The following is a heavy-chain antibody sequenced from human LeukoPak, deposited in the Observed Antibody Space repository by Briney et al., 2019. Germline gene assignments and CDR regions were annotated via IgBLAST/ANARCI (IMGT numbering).Heavy chain of an antibody. V-gene: IGHV3-7*01. CDR1: GIIFSCCW. CDR2: INQDGSDK. D-gene: IGHD4-17*01. J-gene: IGHJ4*02. CDR3: ATLKDSVTIFDN. Sequence: GGSLRLSCAGSGIIFSCCWMSWVRQAPGEGLEWVASINQDGSDKRHADSVKGRFTISRDNAKSSVYLQMNSLRIEDTAVYYCATLKDSVTIFDNWGQRTLVTVSS.